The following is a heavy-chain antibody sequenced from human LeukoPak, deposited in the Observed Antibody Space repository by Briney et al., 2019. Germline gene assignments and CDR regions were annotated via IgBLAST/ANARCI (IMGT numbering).Heavy chain of an antibody. CDR2: IYYSGST. V-gene: IGHV4-59*01. CDR1: GGSISSYY. J-gene: IGHJ4*02. Sequence: SETLSLTCAVYGGSISSYYWSWIRQPPGKGLEWIGYIYYSGSTNYNPSLKSRVTISVDTSKNQFSLKLSSVTAADTAVYYCARAPKAVAGLPTYYFDYWGQGTLVTVSS. D-gene: IGHD6-19*01. CDR3: ARAPKAVAGLPTYYFDY.